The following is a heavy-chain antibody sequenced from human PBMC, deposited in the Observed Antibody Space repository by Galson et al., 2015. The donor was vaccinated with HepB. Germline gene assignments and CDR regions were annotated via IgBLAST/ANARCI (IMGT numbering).Heavy chain of an antibody. Sequence: SLRLSCAASGFTFSSYGMHWVRQAPGKGLEWVAFIRYDGSNKYYADSVKGRFTISRDNSKNTLYLQMNSLRAEDTAVYYCAKDYVPPYYDSSGYYYTDAFDIWGQGTMVTVSS. D-gene: IGHD3-22*01. J-gene: IGHJ3*02. CDR3: AKDYVPPYYDSSGYYYTDAFDI. CDR1: GFTFSSYG. CDR2: IRYDGSNK. V-gene: IGHV3-30*02.